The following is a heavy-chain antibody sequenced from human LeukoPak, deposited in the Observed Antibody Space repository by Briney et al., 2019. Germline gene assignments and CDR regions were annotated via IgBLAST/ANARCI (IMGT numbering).Heavy chain of an antibody. D-gene: IGHD4-17*01. V-gene: IGHV3-66*01. J-gene: IGHJ6*03. Sequence: GGSLRLSCAASGITVSSHYMTWVRQAPGKGLEWVSVIDSGGSTNSADSVKGGFSVSRDNSKNTLYLQMNSLRVEDTAVYYCARTYGDYDYYY. CDR2: IDSGGST. CDR1: GITVSSHY. CDR3: ARTYGDYDYYY.